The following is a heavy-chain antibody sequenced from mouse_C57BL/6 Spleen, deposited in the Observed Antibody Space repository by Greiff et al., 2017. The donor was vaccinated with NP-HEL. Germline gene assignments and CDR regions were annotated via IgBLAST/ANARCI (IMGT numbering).Heavy chain of an antibody. CDR1: GYTFTDYN. CDR2: INPNNGGT. D-gene: IGHD1-1*02. V-gene: IGHV1-22*01. Sequence: EVQLQQSGPELVKPGASVKMSCKASGYTFTDYNMHWVKQSHGKSLEWIGYINPNNGGTSYNQKFKGKATSTVNKSSSTAYMELRSLTSEDSAVYYCARRGNGPYYAMDYWGQGTSVTVSS. J-gene: IGHJ4*01. CDR3: ARRGNGPYYAMDY.